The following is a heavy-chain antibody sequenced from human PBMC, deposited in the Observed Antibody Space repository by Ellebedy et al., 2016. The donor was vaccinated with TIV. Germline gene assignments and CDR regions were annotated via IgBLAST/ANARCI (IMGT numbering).Heavy chain of an antibody. V-gene: IGHV3-11*06. CDR1: GFTLSDYY. CDR3: ARGDGILTGSYGMDV. CDR2: ISSSSSYI. D-gene: IGHD3-9*01. J-gene: IGHJ6*02. Sequence: GGSLRLSCAASGFTLSDYYMSWIRQAPGKGLEWVSSISSSSSYIYYADSVKGRFTISRDNAKNSLYLQMNSLRAEDTAVYYCARGDGILTGSYGMDVWGQGTTVTVSS.